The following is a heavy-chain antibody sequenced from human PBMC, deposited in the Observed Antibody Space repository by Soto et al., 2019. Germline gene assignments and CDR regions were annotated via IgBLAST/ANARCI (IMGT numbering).Heavy chain of an antibody. CDR1: GYSFTTYW. CDR2: IYPGDSET. D-gene: IGHD5-12*01. Sequence: GESLKISCEASGYSFTTYWIAWVRQMPGKGLEWMGIIYPGDSETRHSPSFQGQVTISADKSISTAYLQWSSLKASDIAMYFCARFGYTSGYFDFRAQGTLDPGS. CDR3: ARFGYTSGYFDF. J-gene: IGHJ3*01. V-gene: IGHV5-51*01.